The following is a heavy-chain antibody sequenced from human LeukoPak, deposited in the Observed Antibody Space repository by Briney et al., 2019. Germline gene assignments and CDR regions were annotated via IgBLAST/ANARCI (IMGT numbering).Heavy chain of an antibody. CDR2: ISSSSSYI. CDR1: GFTFSSYG. Sequence: GGSLRLSCAASGFTFSSYGMNWVRQAPGKGLEWVSSISSSSSYIYYADSVKGRFTISRDNAKNSLYLQMNSLRAEDTAVYYCARDYTVAIFDYWGQGTLVTVSS. J-gene: IGHJ4*02. D-gene: IGHD4-11*01. V-gene: IGHV3-21*01. CDR3: ARDYTVAIFDY.